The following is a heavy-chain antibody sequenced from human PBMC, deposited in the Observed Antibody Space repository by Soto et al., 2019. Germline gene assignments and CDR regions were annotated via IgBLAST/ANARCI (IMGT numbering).Heavy chain of an antibody. Sequence: EVQLLQSGGDLVQPGGSLRVSCVASGFSFSNFAMSWVRQAPGKGLEWVSGIRGSGAESHYADSVRDRFTISRDNSKNTVYLEMHSLNVGDTAVYYCARSEGADGVVWFDTWGQGTLVTVSS. D-gene: IGHD1-26*01. CDR2: IRGSGAES. CDR3: ARSEGADGVVWFDT. CDR1: GFSFSNFA. J-gene: IGHJ5*02. V-gene: IGHV3-23*01.